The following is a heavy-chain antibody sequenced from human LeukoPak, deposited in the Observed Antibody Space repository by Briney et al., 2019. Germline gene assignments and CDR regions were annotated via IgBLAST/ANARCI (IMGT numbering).Heavy chain of an antibody. CDR1: GFTFSSYA. CDR3: ARESIQLWLTYYFDY. Sequence: AGGSLRLSCAASGFTFSSYAMHWVRQAPGKGLGWVAVISYDGSNKYYADSVKGRFTISRDNSKNTLYLQMNSLRAEDTAVYYCARESIQLWLTYYFDYWGQGTLVTVSS. D-gene: IGHD5-18*01. V-gene: IGHV3-30-3*01. J-gene: IGHJ4*02. CDR2: ISYDGSNK.